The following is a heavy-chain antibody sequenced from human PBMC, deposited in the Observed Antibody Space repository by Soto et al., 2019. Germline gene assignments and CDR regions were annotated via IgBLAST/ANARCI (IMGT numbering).Heavy chain of an antibody. V-gene: IGHV3-30*18. CDR1: GFTFSSYG. D-gene: IGHD4-17*01. CDR3: AKDAMTTVTTYHLDGWNWFDP. Sequence: GGSLRLSCAASGFTFSSYGMHWVRQAPGKGLEWVAVISYDGSNKYYADSVKGRFTISRDNSKNTLYLQMNSLRAEDTAVYYCAKDAMTTVTTYHLDGWNWFDPWGQGTLVTVSS. CDR2: ISYDGSNK. J-gene: IGHJ5*02.